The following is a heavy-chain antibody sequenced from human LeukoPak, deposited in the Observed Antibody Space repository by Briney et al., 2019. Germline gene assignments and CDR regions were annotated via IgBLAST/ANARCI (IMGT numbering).Heavy chain of an antibody. J-gene: IGHJ3*02. V-gene: IGHV3-23*01. CDR3: ARDPNGDYIGAFDM. D-gene: IGHD4-17*01. CDR1: GFTFSTYT. Sequence: GGSLRLSCTASGFTFSTYTMMWVRQIPGKGLEWVSAITAGSGSALYADSVKGRFTISRDDSKHTLFLQMNSLRAEDTAVYYCARDPNGDYIGAFDMWGPGTMVTVSS. CDR2: ITAGSGSA.